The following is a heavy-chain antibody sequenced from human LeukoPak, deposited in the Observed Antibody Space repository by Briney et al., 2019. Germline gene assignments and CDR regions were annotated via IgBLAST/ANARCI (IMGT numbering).Heavy chain of an antibody. CDR1: GYTLTELS. D-gene: IGHD5-12*01. J-gene: IGHJ4*02. CDR3: ATDSGYDLGLDY. CDR2: FDPEDGET. Sequence: GASVKVSCEVSGYTLTELSMHWVRQAPGKGLEWMGGFDPEDGETIYAQKFQGRVTMTEDTSTDTAYMELSSLRSEDTAVYYCATDSGYDLGLDYWGQGTLVTVSS. V-gene: IGHV1-24*01.